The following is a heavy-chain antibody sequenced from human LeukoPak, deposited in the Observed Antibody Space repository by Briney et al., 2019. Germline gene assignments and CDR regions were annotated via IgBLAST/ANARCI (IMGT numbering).Heavy chain of an antibody. J-gene: IGHJ5*02. Sequence: PGRSLRLSCAASGFTFDDYAMHWVRQAPGKGLEWVSGISWNSGSIGYADSVKGRFTISRDNAKNSLYLQMNSLRAEDTALYYCAKDVAEQWLVQGGANWFDPWGQGTLVTVSS. CDR1: GFTFDDYA. D-gene: IGHD6-19*01. V-gene: IGHV3-9*01. CDR2: ISWNSGSI. CDR3: AKDVAEQWLVQGGANWFDP.